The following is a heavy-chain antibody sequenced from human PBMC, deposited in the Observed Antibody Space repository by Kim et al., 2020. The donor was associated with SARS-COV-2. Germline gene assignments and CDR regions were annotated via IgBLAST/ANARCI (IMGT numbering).Heavy chain of an antibody. Sequence: GGSLRLSCAASRFTFSNYAMHWVRQAPGKGLEWVAIISYDGNNKYYTDSVKGRFTISRDNSKNTLYLQMNSLRPEDTAVYYCARAVYCSGGNCYSYYYYYGMDVWGQGTTVTVSS. CDR3: ARAVYCSGGNCYSYYYYYGMDV. J-gene: IGHJ6*02. CDR2: ISYDGNNK. CDR1: RFTFSNYA. D-gene: IGHD2-15*01. V-gene: IGHV3-30*04.